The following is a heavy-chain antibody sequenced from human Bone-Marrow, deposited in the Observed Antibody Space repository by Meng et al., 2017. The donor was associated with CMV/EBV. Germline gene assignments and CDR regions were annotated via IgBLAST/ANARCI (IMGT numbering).Heavy chain of an antibody. CDR1: GYTFNSYG. CDR2: ISAYNGNT. CDR3: ARGGYSSSWSSFGY. V-gene: IGHV1-18*01. J-gene: IGHJ4*02. Sequence: ASVKVSCKASGYTFNSYGLSWVRQAPGQGLEWMGWISAYNGNTNYAQKLQGRVTMTTDTSTSTAYMELRSLRSDDTAVYYCARGGYSSSWSSFGYWGQGTLVTVSS. D-gene: IGHD6-13*01.